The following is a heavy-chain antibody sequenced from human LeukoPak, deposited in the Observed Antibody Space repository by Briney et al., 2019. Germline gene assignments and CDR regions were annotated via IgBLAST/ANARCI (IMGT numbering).Heavy chain of an antibody. D-gene: IGHD6-13*01. V-gene: IGHV6-1*01. CDR1: GDSVSSNSAA. CDR3: ARAESIAAAGQRKRPYINWFDP. Sequence: SQTLSLTCAISGDSVSSNSAAWNWIRRSPSRGLEWLGRTYYRSKWYNDYAVSVKSRITINPDTSKNQFSLRLNSVTPEDTAVYYCARAESIAAAGQRKRPYINWFDPWGQGTLVTVSS. J-gene: IGHJ5*02. CDR2: TYYRSKWYN.